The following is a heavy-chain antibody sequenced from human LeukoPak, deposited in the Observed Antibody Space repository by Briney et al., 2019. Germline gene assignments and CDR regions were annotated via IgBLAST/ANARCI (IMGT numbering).Heavy chain of an antibody. J-gene: IGHJ4*02. D-gene: IGHD3-22*01. V-gene: IGHV3-21*04. CDR3: ARERLGYYDRSGLDY. Sequence: PGGSLRLSCAASGFTFSSYSMNWVRQAPGKGLEWVSSISSSSSYIYYADSVKGRFTISRDNAKNSLYLQMNSLRAEDTAVYYCARERLGYYDRSGLDYWGQGTLVTVSS. CDR2: ISSSSSYI. CDR1: GFTFSSYS.